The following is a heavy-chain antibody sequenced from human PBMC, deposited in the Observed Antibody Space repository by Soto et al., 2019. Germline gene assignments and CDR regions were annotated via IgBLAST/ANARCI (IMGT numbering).Heavy chain of an antibody. CDR1: GYSISSGYY. CDR2: IYHSGST. Sequence: SETLSLTCAVSGYSISSGYYWGWIRQPPGKGLEWIGSIYHSGSTYYNPSLKSRVTISVDTSKNQFSLKLSSVTAAGTAVYYCARAQGPSDYWGQGTLVTVSS. J-gene: IGHJ4*02. V-gene: IGHV4-38-2*01. CDR3: ARAQGPSDY.